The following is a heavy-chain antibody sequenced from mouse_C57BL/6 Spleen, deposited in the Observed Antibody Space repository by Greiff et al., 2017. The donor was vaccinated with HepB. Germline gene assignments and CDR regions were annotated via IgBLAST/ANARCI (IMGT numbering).Heavy chain of an antibody. D-gene: IGHD1-1*01. J-gene: IGHJ1*03. Sequence: VQLVESGAELVKPGASVKLSCKASGYTFTEYTIHWVKQRSGQGLEWIGWFYPGSGSIKYNEKFKDKATLTADKSSSTVYMELSRLTSEDSAVYFCARHGLIGSSPYWYFDVWGTGTTVTVSS. V-gene: IGHV1-62-2*01. CDR1: GYTFTEYT. CDR2: FYPGSGSI. CDR3: ARHGLIGSSPYWYFDV.